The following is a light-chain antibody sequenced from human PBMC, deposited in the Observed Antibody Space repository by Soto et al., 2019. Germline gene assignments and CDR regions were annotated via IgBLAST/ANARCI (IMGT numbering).Light chain of an antibody. CDR3: QQFNAYPLT. J-gene: IGKJ4*01. CDR1: QGISDY. CDR2: AAS. Sequence: DIQLTQSPSFLSASVGDRVTISCRASQGISDYLAWYQQKPRKAPKLLIYAASTLQSGVPSRFSGSASGTEFTLTISSLQPEDFATYFCQQFNAYPLTFGGGTMVEIK. V-gene: IGKV1-9*01.